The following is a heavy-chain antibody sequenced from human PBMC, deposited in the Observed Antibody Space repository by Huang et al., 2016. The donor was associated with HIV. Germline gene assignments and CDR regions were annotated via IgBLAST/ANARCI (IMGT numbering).Heavy chain of an antibody. CDR3: AKAPGWYFIFDN. Sequence: EVQLLESGGGLVQPGGSRRRSCAASGLTFETDAMNWLRQAPGKGLEWGSVISASGDTTYYADFVKGRFTISRDNSKKTLYLQMNSLRAEDTAVYYCAKAPGWYFIFDNWGQGTLVTVSS. CDR1: GLTFETDA. J-gene: IGHJ4*02. V-gene: IGHV3-23*01. CDR2: ISASGDTT. D-gene: IGHD6-19*01.